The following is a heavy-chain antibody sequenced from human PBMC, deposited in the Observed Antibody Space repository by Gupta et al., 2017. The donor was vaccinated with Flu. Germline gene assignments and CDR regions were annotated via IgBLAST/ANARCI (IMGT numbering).Heavy chain of an antibody. CDR3: ARVGATTFY. CDR2: INSDGSIT. V-gene: IGHV3-74*01. D-gene: IGHD1-26*01. J-gene: IGHJ1*01. Sequence: EVKLVESGGGLVQPGGSLRLSCAASGLIFSTYWMHWVRQIPGKGLVWVSRINSDGSITNYADSVKGRFTISRDNAKNTLYLQMNSLTADDTAVYYCARVGATTFYWGQGTLVTVSS. CDR1: GLIFSTYW.